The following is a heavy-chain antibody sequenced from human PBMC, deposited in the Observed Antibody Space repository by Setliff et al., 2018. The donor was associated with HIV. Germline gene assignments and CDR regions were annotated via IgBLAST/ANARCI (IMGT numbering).Heavy chain of an antibody. CDR2: IQYDESNK. V-gene: IGHV3-30*02. CDR3: AKSFNSGPTNWNIDV. CDR1: GLTFSRYG. D-gene: IGHD1-20*01. J-gene: IGHJ6*03. Sequence: LRLSCAVSGLTFSRYGFHWVRQVPGKGLDWVTFIQYDESNKYYGDSVRGRFTISRDNSKNTLYLQMNSLRSEDTAVYFCAKSFNSGPTNWNIDVWGTGTTVTVSS.